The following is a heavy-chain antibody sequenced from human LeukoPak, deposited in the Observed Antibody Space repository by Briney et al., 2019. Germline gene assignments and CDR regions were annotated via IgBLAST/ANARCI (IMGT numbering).Heavy chain of an antibody. CDR3: ARGSSSGWPDYLDH. Sequence: AGGSLRLSCVASGFTLSSNWMHWVRHAPGKGLVWLSRINGVGSSTPYADSVKGRFTISRDNAKNTLFLQMNSLRAEDTAVYYCARGSSSGWPDYLDHWGRGTPVTVSS. J-gene: IGHJ4*01. D-gene: IGHD6-19*01. CDR2: INGVGSST. V-gene: IGHV3-74*01. CDR1: GFTLSSNW.